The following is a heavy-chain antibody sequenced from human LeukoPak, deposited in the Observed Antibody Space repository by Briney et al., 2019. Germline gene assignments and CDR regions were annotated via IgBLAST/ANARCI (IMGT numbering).Heavy chain of an antibody. V-gene: IGHV5-51*01. Sequence: GAPLNISCKGSGYIFTAYWIGCVRPTPGKGLELMGIIYPGESNTRYSPSFQGQVTISADKSINTAYLQWSSLKASDTAMYYCARAVAGYFDIWGEGTMVTVSS. CDR2: IYPGESNT. J-gene: IGHJ3*02. D-gene: IGHD6-19*01. CDR3: ARAVAGYFDI. CDR1: GYIFTAYW.